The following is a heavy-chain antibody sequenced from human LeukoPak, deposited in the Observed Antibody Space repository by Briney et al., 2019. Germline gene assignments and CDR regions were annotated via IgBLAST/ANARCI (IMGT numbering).Heavy chain of an antibody. CDR2: ISYDGSNK. D-gene: IGHD2-15*01. CDR3: ARDRTNCSGGSCYFGPFDY. Sequence: GGSLRLSCAASGFTFSSYAMHWVRQAPGKGLEWVAVISYDGSNKYYADSVKGRFTISRDNSKNTLYLQMNSLRAEDTAVYYCARDRTNCSGGSCYFGPFDYWGQGTLVTVSS. V-gene: IGHV3-30*04. CDR1: GFTFSSYA. J-gene: IGHJ4*02.